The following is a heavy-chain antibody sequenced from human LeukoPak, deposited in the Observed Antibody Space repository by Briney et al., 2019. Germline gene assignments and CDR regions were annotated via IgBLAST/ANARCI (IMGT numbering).Heavy chain of an antibody. CDR3: AREGGFYRPLDY. Sequence: PSETLSLTRAVSGGSISSSNWWSWVRQPPGKGLEWIGEVHLDGRTNYNPSLTGRLTMSVDLYENHISLKLTSVTAADTAVYYCAREGGFYRPLDYSGQGTLVTVSS. D-gene: IGHD3-3*01. J-gene: IGHJ4*02. CDR1: GGSISSSNW. CDR2: VHLDGRT. V-gene: IGHV4-4*02.